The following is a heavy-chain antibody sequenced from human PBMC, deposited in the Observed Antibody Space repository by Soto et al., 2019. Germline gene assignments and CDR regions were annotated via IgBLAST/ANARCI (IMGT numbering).Heavy chain of an antibody. CDR3: AREGGGNVYYYGSGSRTPYYYYGMDV. CDR2: INSANGNT. D-gene: IGHD3-10*01. CDR1: GYTFTSHA. J-gene: IGHJ6*02. Sequence: ASVKVSCKASGYTFTSHAMHWVRQAPGQRLEWMGWINSANGNTKYSQKFQGRAAITRDTSASTAYMELSSLRSEDTAVYYCAREGGGNVYYYGSGSRTPYYYYGMDVWGQGTTVTVSS. V-gene: IGHV1-3*01.